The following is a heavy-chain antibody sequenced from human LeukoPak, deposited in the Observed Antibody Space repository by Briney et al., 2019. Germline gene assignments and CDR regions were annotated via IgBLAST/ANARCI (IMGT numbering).Heavy chain of an antibody. CDR1: GFTFSSYA. CDR3: AKAPYLYGMDV. CDR2: ITGSGGDT. Sequence: GGSLRLSCAASGFTFSSYAMRWVRQAPGKGLEWVSAITGSGGDTYYADSVNGRFTISRDNSKNTLYLQMSSLRADDTAVYYCAKAPYLYGMDVWGQGTTVTVSS. J-gene: IGHJ6*02. V-gene: IGHV3-23*01.